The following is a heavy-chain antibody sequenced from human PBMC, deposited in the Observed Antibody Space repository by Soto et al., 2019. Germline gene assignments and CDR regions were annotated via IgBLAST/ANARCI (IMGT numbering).Heavy chain of an antibody. Sequence: EVQLLESGGGLVQPGGSLRLSCAASGFTFSSYAMSWVRQAPGKGLEWVSAISGSGGSTYYADSVKGRFTISRDNSKNTLFLKLNSRGAEDTALYYCAKDGGRIVGATPVDAFDIWGQGTMVTVSS. V-gene: IGHV3-23*01. J-gene: IGHJ3*02. CDR2: ISGSGGST. D-gene: IGHD1-26*01. CDR3: AKDGGRIVGATPVDAFDI. CDR1: GFTFSSYA.